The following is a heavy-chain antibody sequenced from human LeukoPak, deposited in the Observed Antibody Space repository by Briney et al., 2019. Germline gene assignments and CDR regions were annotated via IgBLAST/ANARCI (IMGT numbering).Heavy chain of an antibody. Sequence: PSDTLSLPRVVSGGSLHRSFWTWVRQPPGKGLEWIGRVYSSGTTDYSPSLKSRLTISLDTSKNQFSLRLASVTAADTAVYYCGRRPAVDGPIDNWGQGILVAVSS. CDR2: VYSSGTT. V-gene: IGHV4-59*07. D-gene: IGHD3/OR15-3a*01. CDR1: GGSLHRSF. CDR3: GRRPAVDGPIDN. J-gene: IGHJ4*02.